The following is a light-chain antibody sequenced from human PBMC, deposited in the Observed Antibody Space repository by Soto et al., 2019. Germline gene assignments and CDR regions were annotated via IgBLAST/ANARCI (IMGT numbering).Light chain of an antibody. CDR1: QSISSW. Sequence: DIQMTQSPSTLSASVGDRVTITCRASQSISSWLAWYQQKPGKDPKLLIYHASSLESGVPSRFSGSGSGTEFTLTISSLQADDFATYYCQQYNSYSWTFGQGTKVEIK. J-gene: IGKJ1*01. CDR3: QQYNSYSWT. V-gene: IGKV1-5*01. CDR2: HAS.